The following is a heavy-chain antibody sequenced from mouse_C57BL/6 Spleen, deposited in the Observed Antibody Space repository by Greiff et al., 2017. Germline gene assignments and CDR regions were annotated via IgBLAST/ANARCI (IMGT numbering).Heavy chain of an antibody. J-gene: IGHJ1*03. CDR1: GYAFSSSW. V-gene: IGHV1-82*01. Sequence: QVQLQQSGPELVKPGASVKISCKASGYAFSSSWMNWVKQRPGKGLEWIGRIYPGDGDTNYNGKFKGKATLTADKSSSTAYRQLSSLTAEDSAVYFCARPGGRGYFDVWGTGTTVTVSS. CDR2: IYPGDGDT. CDR3: ARPGGRGYFDV.